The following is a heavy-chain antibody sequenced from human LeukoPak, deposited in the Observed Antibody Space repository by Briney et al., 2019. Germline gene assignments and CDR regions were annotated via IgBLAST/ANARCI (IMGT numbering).Heavy chain of an antibody. V-gene: IGHV3-21*06. Sequence: GGSLRLSCAASRFTFSTYSMNWVRQAPGKGLEWVSSISSSSTYISYADSVKGRFTISRDNAKNSLYLQMNSLRAEDTAVYYCAREHSSSWQTPDYWGQGTLVTVSS. J-gene: IGHJ4*02. CDR3: AREHSSSWQTPDY. CDR2: ISSSSTYI. D-gene: IGHD6-13*01. CDR1: RFTFSTYS.